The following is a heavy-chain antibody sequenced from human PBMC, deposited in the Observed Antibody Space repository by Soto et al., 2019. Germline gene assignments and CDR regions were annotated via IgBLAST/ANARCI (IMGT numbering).Heavy chain of an antibody. CDR3: AKAASAGYCSGGSCLDFDY. V-gene: IGHV3-30*18. CDR2: ISYDGSNK. CDR1: GFTFSSYG. Sequence: QVQLVESGGGVVQPGRSLRLSCAASGFTFSSYGMHWVRQAPGKGLEWVAVISYDGSNKYYADSVKGRFTISRDNSKNTLYLQMNSLRAEDTAVYYCAKAASAGYCSGGSCLDFDYWGQGTLVTVSS. D-gene: IGHD2-15*01. J-gene: IGHJ4*02.